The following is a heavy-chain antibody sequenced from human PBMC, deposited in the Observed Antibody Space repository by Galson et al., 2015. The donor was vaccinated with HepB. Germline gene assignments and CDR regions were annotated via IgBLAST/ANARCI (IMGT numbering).Heavy chain of an antibody. J-gene: IGHJ3*01. Sequence: SLRLSCAASGFTFDDYAMHWVRQAPGKGLEWVSVISWHSRSKDYADSVKGRFTISRDNAKNSLFLQMNSLRVEDTALYYCAKLISGCSTTSCPIAGALDAWGQGTMVTVSS. CDR3: AKLISGCSTTSCPIAGALDA. D-gene: IGHD2-2*01. CDR2: ISWHSRSK. CDR1: GFTFDDYA. V-gene: IGHV3-9*01.